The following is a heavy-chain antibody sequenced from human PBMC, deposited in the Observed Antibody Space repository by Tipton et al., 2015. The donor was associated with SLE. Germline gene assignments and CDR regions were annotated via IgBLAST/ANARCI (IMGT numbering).Heavy chain of an antibody. Sequence: TLSLTCAVYGGSFSGYYWSWIRQPPGKGLEWIGEISHSGSTNYNPSLKSRVTISVDTSKNQFSLKLSSVTAADTAVYYCARARGGSYYRSAFDIWGQGTMVTVSS. CDR2: ISHSGST. CDR1: GGSFSGYY. CDR3: ARARGGSYYRSAFDI. J-gene: IGHJ3*02. D-gene: IGHD1-26*01. V-gene: IGHV4-34*01.